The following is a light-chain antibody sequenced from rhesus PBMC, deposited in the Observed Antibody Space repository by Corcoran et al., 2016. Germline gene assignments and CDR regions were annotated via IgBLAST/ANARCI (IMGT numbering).Light chain of an antibody. J-gene: IGKJ4*01. CDR1: QDIYNH. Sequence: DIQMTQSPSSLSASVGDRVTITCRASQDIYNHLSWYQQKPGKAPKPLIYSTSSLETRIPSRFSGRRSGTVYILTISSLQPEDIATYYCQQYKNIPLTFGGGTKVELK. CDR3: QQYKNIPLT. V-gene: IGKV1-66*01. CDR2: STS.